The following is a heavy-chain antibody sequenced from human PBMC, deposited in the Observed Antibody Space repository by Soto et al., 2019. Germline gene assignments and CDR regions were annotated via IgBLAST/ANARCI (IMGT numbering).Heavy chain of an antibody. CDR2: IIPILGIA. V-gene: IGHV1-69*08. Sequence: QVQLVQSGAEVKKPGSSVKVSCTASGGTFSSYTISWVRQAPGQGLEWMGRIIPILGIANYAQKLQGRVTITADKSTSTAYMELSSLRSEDTAVYYCAREGLRFLDYYMDVWGKGTTVTVSS. CDR3: AREGLRFLDYYMDV. D-gene: IGHD3-3*01. J-gene: IGHJ6*03. CDR1: GGTFSSYT.